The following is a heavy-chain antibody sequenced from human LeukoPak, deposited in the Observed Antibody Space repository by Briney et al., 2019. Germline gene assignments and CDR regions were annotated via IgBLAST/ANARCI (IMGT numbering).Heavy chain of an antibody. Sequence: GGSLRLSCAASGFTFSNYGMHWVRQAPGKGLEWVAVIWYDGSNKYYADSVKGRFTISRDNAKNSLYLQMNSLRAEDTAVYYCARGWGRPPSSRILDYWGQGTLVTVSS. CDR1: GFTFSNYG. CDR2: IWYDGSNK. V-gene: IGHV3-33*01. J-gene: IGHJ4*02. CDR3: ARGWGRPPSSRILDY. D-gene: IGHD6-13*01.